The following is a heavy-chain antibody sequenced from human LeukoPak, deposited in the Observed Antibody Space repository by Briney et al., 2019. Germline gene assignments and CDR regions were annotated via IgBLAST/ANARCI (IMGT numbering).Heavy chain of an antibody. D-gene: IGHD3-3*01. CDR3: ARDLLLPGIFDRGFDY. CDR1: GFTFSNFS. V-gene: IGHV3-21*01. Sequence: PGGSLRLSCAASGFTFSNFSMNWVRQAPGKGLEWVSSISSGSSYIYYADSVKGRFTISRDNAKNSLYLQMNSLRAEDTAVYYCARDLLLPGIFDRGFDYWGQGALVTVSS. J-gene: IGHJ4*02. CDR2: ISSGSSYI.